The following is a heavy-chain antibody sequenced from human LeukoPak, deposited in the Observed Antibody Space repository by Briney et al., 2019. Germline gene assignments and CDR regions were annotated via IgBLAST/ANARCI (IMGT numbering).Heavy chain of an antibody. V-gene: IGHV4-34*01. CDR1: GESFSGYY. CDR2: INHSGST. D-gene: IGHD1/OR15-1a*01. CDR3: AREGLTTSPNNALDI. J-gene: IGHJ3*02. Sequence: SETLSLTCAVYGESFSGYYWSWIRQPPGKGLEWIGEINHSGSTNYNPSLKSRVTISVDTSKNQFSLKLSSVTAADTAVYYCAREGLTTSPNNALDIWGQGATVTVLS.